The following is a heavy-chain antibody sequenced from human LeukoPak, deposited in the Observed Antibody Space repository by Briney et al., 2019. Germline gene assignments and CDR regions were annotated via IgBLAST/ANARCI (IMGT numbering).Heavy chain of an antibody. Sequence: QSGGSLRLSCVVSGFTLSSRWMMWVRQAPGEGLEWMTNINRDGSEKNYVDSVKSRFTITRDNAENSLYLQMNSLKVEDSAIYYCATYDSWSGYNIAYWGQGTLVTVSS. CDR3: ATYDSWSGYNIAY. V-gene: IGHV3-7*03. J-gene: IGHJ4*02. CDR1: GFTLSSRW. CDR2: INRDGSEK. D-gene: IGHD3-3*01.